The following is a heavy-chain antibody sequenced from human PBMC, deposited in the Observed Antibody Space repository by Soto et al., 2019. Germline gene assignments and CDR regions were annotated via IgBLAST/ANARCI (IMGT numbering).Heavy chain of an antibody. D-gene: IGHD1-7*01. CDR3: AGGHNWNFYRGYFDY. CDR1: GGTFSSYA. V-gene: IGHV1-69*13. J-gene: IGHJ4*02. Sequence: SVKVSCKASGGTFSSYAISWVRQAPGQGLEWMGGIIPIFGTANYAQKFQGRVTITADESTSTAYMELSSLRSEDTAVYYCAGGHNWNFYRGYFDYWGQGTLVTVSS. CDR2: IIPIFGTA.